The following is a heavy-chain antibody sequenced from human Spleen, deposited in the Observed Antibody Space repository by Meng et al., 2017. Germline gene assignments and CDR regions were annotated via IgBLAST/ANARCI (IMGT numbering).Heavy chain of an antibody. CDR1: GGSFSGYY. V-gene: IGHV4-34*01. J-gene: IGHJ4*02. D-gene: IGHD4-11*01. CDR2: INHSGST. Sequence: QVQLQQWGAGLLKPSEALSLPCVVSGGSFSGYYWSWIRQPPGKELGWIGEINHSGSTNYNPSLESRATISVDTSQNNLSLKLSSVTAADSAVYYCARGPTTMAHDFDYWGQGTLVTVAS. CDR3: ARGPTTMAHDFDY.